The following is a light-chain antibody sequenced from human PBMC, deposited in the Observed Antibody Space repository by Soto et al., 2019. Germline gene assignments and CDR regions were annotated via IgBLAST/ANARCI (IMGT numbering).Light chain of an antibody. CDR3: QQYYSTPRT. V-gene: IGKV4-1*01. CDR2: CVS. J-gene: IGKJ1*01. CDR1: QSGLYSANSKSY. Sequence: DIVMTQSPDSLVVSLGDRSTINCKSSQSGLYSANSKSYLAWYQQKSGHPPTLLIYCVSTWESGVPDRISDGGSGTDFTLTISSLQAEEAAVYYCQQYYSTPRTFGQGTKVEIK.